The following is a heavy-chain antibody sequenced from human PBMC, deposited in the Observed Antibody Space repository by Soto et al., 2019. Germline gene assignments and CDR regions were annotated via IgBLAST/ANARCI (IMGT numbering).Heavy chain of an antibody. V-gene: IGHV3-33*01. D-gene: IGHD6-25*01. CDR3: ARTYSSGRLDY. J-gene: IGHJ4*02. CDR1: GFTFSSYG. Sequence: QVQLVESGGGVVQAGRSLRLSCAASGFTFSSYGMHWVRQAPGKGLEWVAVIWYDGSNKYYADSVKGRFTISRDNSKNTLYLQMNSLRAEDTAVYYCARTYSSGRLDYWGQGTLVTVSS. CDR2: IWYDGSNK.